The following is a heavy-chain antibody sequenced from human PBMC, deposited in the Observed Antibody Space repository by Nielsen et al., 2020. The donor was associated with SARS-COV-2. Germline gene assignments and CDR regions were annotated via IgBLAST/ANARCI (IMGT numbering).Heavy chain of an antibody. Sequence: GESLKISCAASGFNVSSHYMSWVRQAPGKGLDWVSLIYISGGTYYADSVKGRFIVSRDNSTNTVYLQMNSLRAEDTAIYYCAKGDRYCGGDCYADAFVFWGQGTMVTV. CDR1: GFNVSSHY. D-gene: IGHD2-21*02. V-gene: IGHV3-53*01. CDR2: IYISGGT. CDR3: AKGDRYCGGDCYADAFVF. J-gene: IGHJ3*01.